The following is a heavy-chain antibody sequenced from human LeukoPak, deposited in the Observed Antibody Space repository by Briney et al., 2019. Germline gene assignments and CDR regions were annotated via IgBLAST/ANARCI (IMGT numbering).Heavy chain of an antibody. J-gene: IGHJ6*02. D-gene: IGHD4-17*01. V-gene: IGHV3-21*01. Sequence: KTGGSLRLSCAASGFTFSSYSMNWVRQAPGKGLEWVSSISSSSSYIYYADSVKGRFTISRDNAKNSLYLQMNSLRAEDTAVYYCARGFDYGDYRADYYYYYGMDVWGQGTTVTVSS. CDR1: GFTFSSYS. CDR2: ISSSSSYI. CDR3: ARGFDYGDYRADYYYYYGMDV.